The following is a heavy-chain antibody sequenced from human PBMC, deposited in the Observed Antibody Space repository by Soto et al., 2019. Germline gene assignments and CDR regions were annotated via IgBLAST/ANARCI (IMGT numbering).Heavy chain of an antibody. CDR3: ARDSYCSGGNCYRYYYGMDV. CDR2: LSYDGNNK. D-gene: IGHD2-15*01. J-gene: IGHJ6*02. CDR1: GFTFSSYA. V-gene: IGHV3-30-3*01. Sequence: QVQLVESGGGVVQPGRSLRLSCVASGFTFSSYAIHWVRQAPGKGLEWVAVLSYDGNNKYYADSVKGRFTISRDNSKNTLFLQMNSLRAEDTAVYYCARDSYCSGGNCYRYYYGMDVWGQGTTVTVSS.